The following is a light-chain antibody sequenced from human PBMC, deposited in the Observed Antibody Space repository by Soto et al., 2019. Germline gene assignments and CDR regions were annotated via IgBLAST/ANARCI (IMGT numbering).Light chain of an antibody. Sequence: QSALTQPASVSGSPGQSITISCTGTSSDVGGYNYVSWYQQQSGKAPKLMIHEVSNRPSGVSNRFSCSKSGNTASLTISGLQAEDEADYYCSSYTSSRAYVFGIGTKVTVL. CDR1: SSDVGGYNY. V-gene: IGLV2-14*01. CDR2: EVS. CDR3: SSYTSSRAYV. J-gene: IGLJ1*01.